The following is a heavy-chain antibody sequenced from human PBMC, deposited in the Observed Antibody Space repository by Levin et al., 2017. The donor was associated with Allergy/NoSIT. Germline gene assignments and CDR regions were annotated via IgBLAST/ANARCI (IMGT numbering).Heavy chain of an antibody. V-gene: IGHV3-49*03. CDR3: ARDEYGQPTTASAFDN. CDR1: GFTFGDYA. D-gene: IGHD4-17*01. Sequence: RAGGSLRLSCTGSGFTFGDYAVSWFRQASGKGLEWVGYIRSKGYGGATEYAAPVKDRFIISRDDSKSTAYLQMNSLKTEDTGMYYCARDEYGQPTTASAFDNWGQGTQVTVSS. CDR2: IRSKGYGGAT. J-gene: IGHJ4*02.